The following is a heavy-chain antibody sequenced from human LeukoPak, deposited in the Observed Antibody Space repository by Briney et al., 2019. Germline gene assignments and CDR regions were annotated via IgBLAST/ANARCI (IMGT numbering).Heavy chain of an antibody. D-gene: IGHD2-2*01. CDR1: GYTFTDYY. J-gene: IGHJ4*02. Sequence: ASVKVSCKASGYTFTDYYMHWVRQAPGQGLEWMGWINPNSGGTNYAQKFQGRVTMTLHTSISTAYMEVSRLRSDDTAVYYCARGLCSNTSCCNFDYWGQGTLVTVSS. CDR3: ARGLCSNTSCCNFDY. V-gene: IGHV1-2*02. CDR2: INPNSGGT.